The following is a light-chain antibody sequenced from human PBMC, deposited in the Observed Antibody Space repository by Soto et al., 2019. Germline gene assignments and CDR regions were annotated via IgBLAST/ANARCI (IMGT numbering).Light chain of an antibody. CDR1: QSVSSY. J-gene: IGKJ3*01. Sequence: EIVLTQSPATLSLSPGERATLCCRASQSVSSYLAWYQQKPGQAPRLLIYDASNRATGIPARFSGSGSGTDFTLTISSLEPEDFAVYYCQQRSNWPPGGTFGPGTKVDIK. CDR3: QQRSNWPPGGT. V-gene: IGKV3-11*01. CDR2: DAS.